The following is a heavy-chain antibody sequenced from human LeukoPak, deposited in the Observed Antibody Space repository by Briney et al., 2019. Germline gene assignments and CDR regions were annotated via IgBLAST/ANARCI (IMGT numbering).Heavy chain of an antibody. Sequence: GGSLRLSCAASGFTFSDYYMSWIRQAPGKGLEWVSYISSSSSYTNYADSVKGRFTISRDNAKNSLYLQMNSLRAEDTAVYYCATLPRYCSSTSCPRLDYRGQGTLVTVSS. CDR1: GFTFSDYY. V-gene: IGHV3-11*06. J-gene: IGHJ4*02. D-gene: IGHD2-2*01. CDR3: ATLPRYCSSTSCPRLDY. CDR2: ISSSSSYT.